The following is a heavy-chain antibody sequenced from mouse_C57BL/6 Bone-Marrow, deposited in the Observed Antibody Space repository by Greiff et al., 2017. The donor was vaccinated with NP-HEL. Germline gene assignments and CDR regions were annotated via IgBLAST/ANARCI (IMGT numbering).Heavy chain of an antibody. CDR1: GFNIKNTY. D-gene: IGHD1-1*01. V-gene: IGHV14-3*01. Sequence: VQLQQSVAELVRPGASVKLSCTASGFNIKNTYMHWVKQRPEQGLEWIGRFDPANGNTKYAPKFQGKATIPADPSSNTAYLQLSSLTSEDTAIYYCTRYGSSHWYFDVWGTGTTVTVSS. J-gene: IGHJ1*03. CDR3: TRYGSSHWYFDV. CDR2: FDPANGNT.